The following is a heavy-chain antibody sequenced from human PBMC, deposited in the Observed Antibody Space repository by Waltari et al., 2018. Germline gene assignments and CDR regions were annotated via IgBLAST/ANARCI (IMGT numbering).Heavy chain of an antibody. V-gene: IGHV4-59*01. Sequence: QVQLQESGPGLVKPSETLSLTCTVSGHSMRRYYWTWIRQSPGTGLEWIGYIYYSGRTNYNPSLKSRVIISVDMSKNQFSLQLNSVTTTDTGVYYCARDREEGVFDSWGQGTLVTVAS. CDR1: GHSMRRYY. CDR2: IYYSGRT. CDR3: ARDREEGVFDS. J-gene: IGHJ4*02.